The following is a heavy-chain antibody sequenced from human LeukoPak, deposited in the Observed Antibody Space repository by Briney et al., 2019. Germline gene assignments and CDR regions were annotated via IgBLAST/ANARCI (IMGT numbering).Heavy chain of an antibody. D-gene: IGHD6-6*01. CDR3: VRDPIAARPATFDY. CDR2: ISYDGSNK. CDR1: GFTFSSYA. Sequence: PGGSLRLSCAASGFTFSSYAMHWVRQAPGKGLEWVAVISYDGSNKYYADSVKGRFTISRDNAKNSLYLQMNSLRAEDTAVYYCVRDPIAARPATFDYWGQGTLVTVSS. J-gene: IGHJ4*02. V-gene: IGHV3-30-3*01.